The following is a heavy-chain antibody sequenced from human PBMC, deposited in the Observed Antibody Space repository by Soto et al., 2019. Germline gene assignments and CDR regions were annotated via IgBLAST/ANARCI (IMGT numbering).Heavy chain of an antibody. CDR2: IKQDGSEK. Sequence: GGALRGSCAASGFSCSSYWMSWVRQAPGKGLEWVANIKQDGSEKYYVDSVKGRFTISRDNAKNSLYLQMNSLRAEDTAVYYCARDLGWYFDYWGQGTLVTVSS. D-gene: IGHD2-15*01. CDR3: ARDLGWYFDY. V-gene: IGHV3-7*01. J-gene: IGHJ4*02. CDR1: GFSCSSYW.